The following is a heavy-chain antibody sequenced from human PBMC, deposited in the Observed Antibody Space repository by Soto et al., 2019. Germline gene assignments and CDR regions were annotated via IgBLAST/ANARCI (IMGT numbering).Heavy chain of an antibody. CDR1: GYTLTELS. CDR2: FDPEDGET. J-gene: IGHJ6*02. CDR3: ATVTKTGPGYYYYYGMDV. V-gene: IGHV1-24*01. D-gene: IGHD2-8*01. Sequence: VKVSCKVSGYTLTELSMHWVRQAPGKGLEGMGGFDPEDGETIYAQKFQGRVTMTEDTSTDTAYMELSSLRSEDTAVYYCATVTKTGPGYYYYYGMDVWGQGTTVTVSS.